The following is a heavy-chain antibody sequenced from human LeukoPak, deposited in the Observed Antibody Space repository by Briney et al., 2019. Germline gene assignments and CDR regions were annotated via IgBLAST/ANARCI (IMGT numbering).Heavy chain of an antibody. CDR3: ASVVVVAANDAFDI. D-gene: IGHD2-15*01. CDR1: GYTFTGYY. CDR2: INPNSGGT. J-gene: IGHJ3*02. V-gene: IGHV1-2*02. Sequence: ASVKVSCKAAGYTFTGYYMHWVRQAPGQGLEWMGWINPNSGGTNYAQKFQGRVTMTRDTSISTAYMELSGLRSDDTAVYYCASVVVVAANDAFDIWGQGTMVTVSS.